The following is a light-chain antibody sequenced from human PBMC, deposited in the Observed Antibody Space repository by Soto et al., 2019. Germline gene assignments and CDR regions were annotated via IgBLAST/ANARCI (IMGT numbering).Light chain of an antibody. CDR1: NSNIGGGYD. CDR2: GNN. Sequence: QSVLTQPPSVSGAPGQRVTISCTGNNSNIGGGYDVHWYQQLPGTAPKLLIYGNNNWPSGVPDRFSGSKSYASASLAITGLQSEYEADYDCHSYDSRLSGSVFGGGTKLTVL. J-gene: IGLJ2*01. V-gene: IGLV1-40*01. CDR3: HSYDSRLSGSV.